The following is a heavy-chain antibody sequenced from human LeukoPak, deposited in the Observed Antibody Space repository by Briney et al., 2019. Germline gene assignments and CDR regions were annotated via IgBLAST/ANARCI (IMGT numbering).Heavy chain of an antibody. D-gene: IGHD3-10*01. CDR1: GYTFTSYD. J-gene: IGHJ5*02. CDR3: ARGLHKTLWFGETNWFDP. Sequence: ASVKVSCKASGYTFTSYDINWVRQATGQGLEWMGWMNPNSGNTGYAQKFQGRVTMTRNTSISTAYMELSSLRSEDTAVYYCARGLHKTLWFGETNWFDPWGQGTLVTVSS. CDR2: MNPNSGNT. V-gene: IGHV1-8*01.